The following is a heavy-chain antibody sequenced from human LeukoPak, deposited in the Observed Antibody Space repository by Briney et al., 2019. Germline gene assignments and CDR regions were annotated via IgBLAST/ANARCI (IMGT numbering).Heavy chain of an antibody. CDR1: GYTLTELS. V-gene: IGHV1-24*01. CDR3: ARYYDILTGLHFDY. Sequence: ASVKVSCKVSGYTLTELSMHWVRQAPGKGLEWMGGFDPEDGETIYAQKFQGRVTMTEDTSTDTAYMELSSLRSDDTAVYYCARYYDILTGLHFDYWGQGTLVTVSS. CDR2: FDPEDGET. D-gene: IGHD3-9*01. J-gene: IGHJ4*02.